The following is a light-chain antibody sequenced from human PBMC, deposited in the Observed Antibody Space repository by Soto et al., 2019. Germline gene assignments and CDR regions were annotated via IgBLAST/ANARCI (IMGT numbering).Light chain of an antibody. CDR2: DVS. Sequence: QFALTQPASVSGSPGQSITISCTGTSSDVGTYNRVSWYQQHPGQAPRLMIYDVSNRPSGVSNRFSGSKSSNTASLTISGLQAEDEANYYCSSQADRSTLIFGGGTKLTVL. V-gene: IGLV2-14*03. CDR3: SSQADRSTLI. CDR1: SSDVGTYNR. J-gene: IGLJ2*01.